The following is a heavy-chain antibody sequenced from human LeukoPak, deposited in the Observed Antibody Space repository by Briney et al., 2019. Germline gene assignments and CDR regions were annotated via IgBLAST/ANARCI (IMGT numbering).Heavy chain of an antibody. V-gene: IGHV4-34*01. J-gene: IGHJ6*03. CDR1: GGSFSGYY. D-gene: IGHD3-22*01. Sequence: PSETLSLTCAVYGGSFSGYYWSWIRQPPGKGLEWIGEINHSGSTNYNPSLKSRVTISVDTSKNQFSLKLSSVTAADTAVYYCARGDNYYDSSGYYYYYYMDVWGKGTTVTISS. CDR2: INHSGST. CDR3: ARGDNYYDSSGYYYYYYMDV.